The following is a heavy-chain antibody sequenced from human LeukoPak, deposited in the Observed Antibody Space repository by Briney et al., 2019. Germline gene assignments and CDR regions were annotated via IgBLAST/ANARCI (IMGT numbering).Heavy chain of an antibody. Sequence: SETLSLTCTVSGGSINNYYWSWIRQPAGKGLEWIGRIYTSGSTNYNPSLKSRVTISVDTSKNQFSLKLSSVTAADTAVYYCARTIWPLAFDIWGQGTMVTVSS. V-gene: IGHV4-4*07. D-gene: IGHD3-3*01. CDR3: ARTIWPLAFDI. CDR2: IYTSGST. CDR1: GGSINNYY. J-gene: IGHJ3*02.